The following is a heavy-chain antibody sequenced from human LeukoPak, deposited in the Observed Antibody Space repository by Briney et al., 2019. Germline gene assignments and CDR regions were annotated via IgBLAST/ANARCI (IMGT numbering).Heavy chain of an antibody. CDR2: IKSKADAGPP. J-gene: IGHJ4*02. CDR3: HPDWGRVTRFDY. D-gene: IGHD3-16*01. CDR1: GFTFWSAW. V-gene: IGHV3-15*01. Sequence: TGGSLRLSCAASGFTFWSAWMSWVRQAPGKGLEWVGRIKSKADAGPPDYTAPVNGRFTISRDDSENTVYLQMNSLKTEDTGIYYCHPDWGRVTRFDYWGQGTLVTVSP.